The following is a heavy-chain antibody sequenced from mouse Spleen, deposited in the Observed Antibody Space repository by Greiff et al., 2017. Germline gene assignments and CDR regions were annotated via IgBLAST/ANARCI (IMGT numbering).Heavy chain of an antibody. D-gene: IGHD1-1*01. CDR2: IYPGDGDT. Sequence: VKLLESGPELVKPGASVKISCKASGYAFSSSWMNWVKQRPGKGLEWIGRIYPGDGDTNYNGKFKGKATLTADKSSSTAYMQLSSLTSEDSAVYFCARRGDYGYLDYWGQGTTLTVSS. CDR1: GYAFSSSW. V-gene: IGHV1-82*01. CDR3: ARRGDYGYLDY. J-gene: IGHJ2*01.